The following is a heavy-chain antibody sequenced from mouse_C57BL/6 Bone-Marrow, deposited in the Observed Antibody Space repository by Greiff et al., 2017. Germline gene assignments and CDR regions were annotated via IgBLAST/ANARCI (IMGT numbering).Heavy chain of an antibody. CDR1: GYSITSDY. J-gene: IGHJ1*03. Sequence: VQLQQSGPGLAKPSQTLSLTCSVTGYSITSDYWNWIRKFPGNKLEYMGYISYSGSTYYNPALKSRISITRDTFKNQYYLQLNSVTTEDTATYYCAGYRNFHWYFDVWGTGTTVTVSS. CDR3: AGYRNFHWYFDV. CDR2: ISYSGST. V-gene: IGHV3-8*01.